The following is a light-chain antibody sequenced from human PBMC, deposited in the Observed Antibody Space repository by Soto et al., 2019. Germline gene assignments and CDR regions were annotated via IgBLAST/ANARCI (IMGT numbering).Light chain of an antibody. CDR3: GTWDSSLSAGGI. Sequence: QSVLTQPPSVSAAPGQTVTISCSGSSSNIGKNFVSWYQQLPGTAPQLLIYENNKRPSGIPDRFSGSKSGTSATLGITGLQTGDDVYYYCGTWDSSLSAGGIFGTGTNVTVL. V-gene: IGLV1-51*02. CDR2: ENN. CDR1: SSNIGKNF. J-gene: IGLJ1*01.